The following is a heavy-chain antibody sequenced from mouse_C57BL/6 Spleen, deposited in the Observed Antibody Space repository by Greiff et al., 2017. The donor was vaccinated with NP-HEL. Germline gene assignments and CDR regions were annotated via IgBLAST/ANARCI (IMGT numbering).Heavy chain of an antibody. V-gene: IGHV5-17*01. Sequence: DVQLVESGGGLVKPGGSLKLSCAASGFTFSDYGMHWVRQAPEKGLEWVAYISSGSSTIYYADTVKGRFTISRENAKNTLFLKMTSLRSADTAMYYCARIGSSYGWFAYWGQGTLVTVSA. CDR3: ARIGSSYGWFAY. D-gene: IGHD1-1*01. J-gene: IGHJ3*01. CDR2: ISSGSSTI. CDR1: GFTFSDYG.